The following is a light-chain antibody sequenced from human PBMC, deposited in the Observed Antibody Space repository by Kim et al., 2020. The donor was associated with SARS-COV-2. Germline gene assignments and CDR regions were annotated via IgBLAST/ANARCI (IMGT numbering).Light chain of an antibody. V-gene: IGLV2-8*01. CDR3: ISYAGNNVYV. CDR1: GSDVGGYNY. Sequence: GQSVALSGTGTGSDVGGYNYVSWYQRHPGKAPKLMIYEVNRRPSGVPDRFSASKSGNTASLTVSGLQAEDEADYYCISYAGNNVYVFGTGTKVTVL. J-gene: IGLJ1*01. CDR2: EVN.